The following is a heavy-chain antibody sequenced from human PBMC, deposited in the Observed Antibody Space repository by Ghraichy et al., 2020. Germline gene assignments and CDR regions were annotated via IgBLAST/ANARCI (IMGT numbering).Heavy chain of an antibody. CDR2: IIPILGIA. J-gene: IGHJ4*02. CDR1: GGTFSSYT. Sequence: SVKVSCKASGGTFSSYTISWVRQAPGQGLEWMGRIIPILGIANYAQKFQGRVTITADKSTSTAYMELSSLRSEDTAVYYCATAVGSGSYFGIDYWGQGTLVTVSS. CDR3: ATAVGSGSYFGIDY. V-gene: IGHV1-69*02. D-gene: IGHD1-26*01.